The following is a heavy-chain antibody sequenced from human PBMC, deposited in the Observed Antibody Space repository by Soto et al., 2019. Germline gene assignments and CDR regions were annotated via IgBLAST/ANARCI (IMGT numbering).Heavy chain of an antibody. D-gene: IGHD5-12*01. CDR3: VRSKGGYSYGTPFDY. V-gene: IGHV3-9*01. Sequence: EVQLEESGGALVQPGRSLRLSCAASGFTFDDYAMHWVRQVLGKGLEWVSSISWNSGNIGYACSVKGRFTTSRDNAKNSLYLQMNILRPEDTALYYCVRSKGGYSYGTPFDYWGQGTLVTVSS. CDR2: ISWNSGNI. J-gene: IGHJ4*02. CDR1: GFTFDDYA.